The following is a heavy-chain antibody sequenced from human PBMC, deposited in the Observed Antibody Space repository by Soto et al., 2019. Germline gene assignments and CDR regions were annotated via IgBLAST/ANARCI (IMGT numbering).Heavy chain of an antibody. CDR1: GFSLTADGVG. CDR2: IYWDDDQ. V-gene: IGHV2-5*02. Sequence: QITLKESGPTLVKPTQTLTLTCTFSGFSLTADGVGVGWIRQPPGKALEWLALIYWDDDQRYSPSLKTRLTITKDTXKXPVVLTMTNMDPVDTGTYYCAHAYGGTSWPNDAFDVWGQGTVVTVSS. D-gene: IGHD2-21*01. J-gene: IGHJ3*01. CDR3: AHAYGGTSWPNDAFDV.